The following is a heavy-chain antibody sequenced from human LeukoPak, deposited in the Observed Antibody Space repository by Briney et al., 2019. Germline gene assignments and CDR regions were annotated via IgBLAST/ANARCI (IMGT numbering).Heavy chain of an antibody. D-gene: IGHD2-2*01. Sequence: GGSLRLSCTASGFTFGDYAMSWVRQAPGKGLEWVGFIRSEAYGGTTEYAASVKGRFTISRDDSKSIAYLQMNSLKTEDTAVYYCTVHYCSSTSCYGSLDYWGQGTLVTVSS. V-gene: IGHV3-49*04. CDR1: GFTFGDYA. J-gene: IGHJ4*02. CDR2: IRSEAYGGTT. CDR3: TVHYCSSTSCYGSLDY.